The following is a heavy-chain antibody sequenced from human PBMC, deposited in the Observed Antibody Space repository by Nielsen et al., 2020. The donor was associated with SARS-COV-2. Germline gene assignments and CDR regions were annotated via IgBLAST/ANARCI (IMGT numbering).Heavy chain of an antibody. V-gene: IGHV4-39*01. Sequence: SETLSLTCTVSGGSISSSSYYWGWIRQPPGKGLEWIGSIYYSGSTYYNPSLKSRVTISVDTSKNQFSLKLSSVTAADTAVYYCARVDYDILTGPNWFDLWGQGTLVTVSS. CDR2: IYYSGST. J-gene: IGHJ5*02. CDR3: ARVDYDILTGPNWFDL. CDR1: GGSISSSSYY. D-gene: IGHD3-9*01.